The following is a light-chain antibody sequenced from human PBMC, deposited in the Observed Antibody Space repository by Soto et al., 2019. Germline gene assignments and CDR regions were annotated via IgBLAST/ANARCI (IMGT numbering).Light chain of an antibody. CDR1: QSVSSTY. CDR2: GAS. J-gene: IGKJ2*01. CDR3: QRYSGPGMYT. V-gene: IGKV3-20*01. Sequence: EIVWTQSPGTLSLSPGEGATLSCRASQSVSSTYLAWYQQKPGQAPRLLISGASSRASGIPDRFSGSGSGTDFTLTINRLEPEDFAEYYCQRYSGPGMYTFGQGTKLEIK.